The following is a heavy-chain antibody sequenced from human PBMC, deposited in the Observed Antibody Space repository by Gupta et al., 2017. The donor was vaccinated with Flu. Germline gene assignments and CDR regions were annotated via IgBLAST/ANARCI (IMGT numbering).Heavy chain of an antibody. D-gene: IGHD2-8*01. CDR2: ISYDGSNR. V-gene: IGHV3-30-3*01. Sequence: RQAPGKGLEWVAGISYDGSNRYYADSVRGRFTISRDNSKNTLNLQMNSLRAEDTAIYFCARSHGAYGFFYMDVWGKGTTVTVSS. J-gene: IGHJ6*03. CDR3: ARSHGAYGFFYMDV.